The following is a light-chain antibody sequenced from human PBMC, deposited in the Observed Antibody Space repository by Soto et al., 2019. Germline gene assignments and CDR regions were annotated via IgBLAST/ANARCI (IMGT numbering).Light chain of an antibody. J-gene: IGKJ5*01. CDR3: QHYGSSPLVT. CDR2: DAS. V-gene: IGKV3-15*01. CDR1: QSVSSN. Sequence: ETVMTQSPATLSVSPGERPTLSCRASQSVSSNLAWYQQKPGQAPRLLIYDASTRATGIPARFSGSGSGTEFTLTISSLQSEDFAVYYCQHYGSSPLVTFGQGTRLEIK.